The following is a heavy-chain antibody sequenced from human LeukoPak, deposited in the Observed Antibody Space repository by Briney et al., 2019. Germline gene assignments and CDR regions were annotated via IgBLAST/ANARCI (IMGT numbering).Heavy chain of an antibody. D-gene: IGHD5-12*01. V-gene: IGHV4-39*01. Sequence: SETLSLTCTVSGDSISSGNFYWGWIRQPPGKELQRIGSIYYNGITHYNPSLESRVTISADTSTNEFSLKLSSVTAADTAVYYCARGGEYSGYDYPDYWGQGTLVTVSS. CDR1: GDSISSGNFY. J-gene: IGHJ4*02. CDR2: IYYNGIT. CDR3: ARGGEYSGYDYPDY.